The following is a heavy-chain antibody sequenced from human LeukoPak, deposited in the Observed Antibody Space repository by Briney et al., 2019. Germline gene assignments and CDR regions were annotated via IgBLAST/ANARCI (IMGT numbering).Heavy chain of an antibody. V-gene: IGHV3-15*01. CDR3: TLPWGSGSYYDY. Sequence: GGSLRLSCAASGFTFSNAWLNWVRQAPGKGLEWVGHIKSKTDGGTKDYAAPVKGRFTISRDDSKNTLFPQMNSLKTEATAVYYCTLPWGSGSYYDYWGQGTLVTVSS. J-gene: IGHJ4*02. CDR2: IKSKTDGGTK. CDR1: GFTFSNAW. D-gene: IGHD3-10*01.